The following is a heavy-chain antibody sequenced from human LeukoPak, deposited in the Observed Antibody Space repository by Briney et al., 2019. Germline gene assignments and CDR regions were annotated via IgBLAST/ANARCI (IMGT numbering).Heavy chain of an antibody. CDR1: GFTFSSYA. CDR2: IPASGGST. D-gene: IGHD3-3*01. J-gene: IGHJ4*02. Sequence: GGSLRLSCAASGFTFSSYAMSWVRQAPGKGLEWVSTIPASGGSTYYADSVKGRFTISRDNAKNTLYLQMNSLRAEDTAVYYCARVPRGFYDFWSGYPDYWGQGTLVTVSS. V-gene: IGHV3-23*01. CDR3: ARVPRGFYDFWSGYPDY.